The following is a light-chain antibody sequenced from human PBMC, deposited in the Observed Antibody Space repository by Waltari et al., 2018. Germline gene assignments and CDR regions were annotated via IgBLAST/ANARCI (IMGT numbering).Light chain of an antibody. J-gene: IGKJ5*01. CDR1: QGISRN. Sequence: SQLTQSPSSLSASVGYRVTITCRASQGISRNLAWYQQKPGKAPKLLISAASTLQSGVPLRFSGSGSGTDFTLTSSSLQPEDFATYYCQQLNSYPITFGQGTRLEIK. CDR2: AAS. V-gene: IGKV1-9*01. CDR3: QQLNSYPIT.